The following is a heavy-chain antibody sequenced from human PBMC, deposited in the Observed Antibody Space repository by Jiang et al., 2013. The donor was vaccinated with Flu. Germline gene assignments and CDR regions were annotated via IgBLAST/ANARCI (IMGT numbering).Heavy chain of an antibody. CDR2: IIPILGIA. CDR1: GGTFSSYA. CDR3: AREVGYYPPYYYYGMDV. V-gene: IGHV1-69*04. J-gene: IGHJ6*04. D-gene: IGHD3-22*01. Sequence: GAEVKKPGSSVKASCKASGGTFSSYAISWVRQAPGQGLEWMGRIIPILGIANYAQKFQGRVTITADKSTSTAYMELSSLRSEDTAVYYCAREVGYYPPYYYYGMDVWGKGTTVTVSS.